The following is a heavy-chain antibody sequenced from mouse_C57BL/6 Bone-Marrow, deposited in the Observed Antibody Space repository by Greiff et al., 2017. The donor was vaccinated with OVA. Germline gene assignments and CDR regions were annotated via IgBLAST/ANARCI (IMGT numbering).Heavy chain of an antibody. CDR3: ILVITTVVATNFDV. J-gene: IGHJ1*03. CDR2: IYPGNSDT. V-gene: IGHV1-5*01. Sequence: EVQLQQSGTVLARPGASVKMSCKTSGYTFTSYWMHWVKQRPGQGLEWIGAIYPGNSDTSYNQKFKGKAKLTAVTSASTAYMELSSLTNEDSAVYDCILVITTVVATNFDVWGTGTTVTVSS. CDR1: GYTFTSYW. D-gene: IGHD1-1*01.